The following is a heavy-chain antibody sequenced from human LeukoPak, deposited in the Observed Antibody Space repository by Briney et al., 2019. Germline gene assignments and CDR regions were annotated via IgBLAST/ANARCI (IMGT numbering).Heavy chain of an antibody. J-gene: IGHJ3*02. Sequence: PSETLSLTCTVSGDSISSYYWSWIRQPAGKGLEWIGRIYTSGSTNYNPSLQSRVTMSVDTSKNQFSLKLSSVTAADTAVYYCARDRYCSSSRCFLLAFDIWGRGTMVTVSS. CDR2: IYTSGST. CDR1: GDSISSYY. D-gene: IGHD2-2*01. V-gene: IGHV4-4*07. CDR3: ARDRYCSSSRCFLLAFDI.